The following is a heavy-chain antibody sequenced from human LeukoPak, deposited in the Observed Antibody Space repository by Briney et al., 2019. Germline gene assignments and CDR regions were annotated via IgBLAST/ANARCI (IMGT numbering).Heavy chain of an antibody. CDR3: AREKEALVYFDY. V-gene: IGHV4-61*02. CDR1: GGSISSGSYY. J-gene: IGHJ4*02. Sequence: SETLSLTCTVSGGSISSGSYYWSWIRQPAGKGLEWIGRIYTSGSTNYNPSLKSRVTMSVDTSKNQFSLKLSSVAAADTAVYYCAREKEALVYFDYWGQGTLVTVSS. CDR2: IYTSGST.